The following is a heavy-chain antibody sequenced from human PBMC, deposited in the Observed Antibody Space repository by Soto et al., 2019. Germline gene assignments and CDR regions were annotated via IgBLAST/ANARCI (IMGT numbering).Heavy chain of an antibody. CDR1: GGSVSSGGYY. D-gene: IGHD3-10*01. CDR3: ARAGSYRYFDY. CDR2: IYYSGST. V-gene: IGHV4-61*08. J-gene: IGHJ4*02. Sequence: QVQLQESGPGLVKPSETLSLTCSVSGGSVSSGGYYWSWIRQPPGKGLEWIGCIYYSGSTDYNPTLKSRVTMSLDKSMNQFSLKLNSVTAADTSVYFCARAGSYRYFDYWGQGTLVTVSS.